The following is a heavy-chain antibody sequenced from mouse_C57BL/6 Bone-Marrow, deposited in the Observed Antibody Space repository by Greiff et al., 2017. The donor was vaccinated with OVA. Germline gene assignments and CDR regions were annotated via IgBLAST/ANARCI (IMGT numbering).Heavy chain of an antibody. V-gene: IGHV2-5*01. CDR3: AKKLGDWYFDV. J-gene: IGHJ1*03. CDR1: GFSLTSYG. Sequence: QVQLQQSGPGLVQPSQSLSITCTVSGFSLTSYGVHWVRQSPGKGLEWLGVIWRGGSTDYNAAFMSRLSITKDNSKSQVFFKMNSLQADDAAIFYCAKKLGDWYFDVWGTGTTVTVSS. CDR2: IWRGGST. D-gene: IGHD3-3*01.